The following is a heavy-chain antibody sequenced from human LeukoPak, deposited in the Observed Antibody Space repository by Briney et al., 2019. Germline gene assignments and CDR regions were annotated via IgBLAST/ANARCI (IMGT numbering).Heavy chain of an antibody. CDR3: ASYLTSIPSGMDV. J-gene: IGHJ6*02. D-gene: IGHD2/OR15-2a*01. Sequence: GGSLRLSCAASGFTFSRYWMHWLRQAPGKGPVWVSRISTDGSSTSYADSVKGRFTISRDNGKNTLYLQLNSLRAEDTAVYYCASYLTSIPSGMDVWGQGNTVSVSS. CDR1: GFTFSRYW. CDR2: ISTDGSST. V-gene: IGHV3-74*01.